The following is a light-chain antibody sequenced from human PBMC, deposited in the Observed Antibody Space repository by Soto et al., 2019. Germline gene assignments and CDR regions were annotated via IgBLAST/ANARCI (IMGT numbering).Light chain of an antibody. CDR3: CSSAPESTYV. Sequence: SVLTQPASVSGSPGQSIAISCTGTSSDIGAYNYVSWYQQHPGKAPKLLLSEVSNRPSGVSDRFSGSKSGNTASLTISGLQADDEADYFCCSSAPESTYVFGTGTKVTVL. J-gene: IGLJ1*01. V-gene: IGLV2-14*01. CDR1: SSDIGAYNY. CDR2: EVS.